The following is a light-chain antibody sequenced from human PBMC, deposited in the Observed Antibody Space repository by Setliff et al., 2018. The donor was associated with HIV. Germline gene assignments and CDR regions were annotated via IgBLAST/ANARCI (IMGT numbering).Light chain of an antibody. J-gene: IGLJ1*01. Sequence: ALTQPRSVSGSPGQSVTISCTGTSSDVGVYNYVSWYQQYPGKAPKLMISDVTKRPSGVPDRFSGSKSGNTASLTISGLQAEDEADYYCCSYAGSYTSFYVFGTGTKVT. CDR3: CSYAGSYTSFYV. CDR2: DVT. V-gene: IGLV2-11*01. CDR1: SSDVGVYNY.